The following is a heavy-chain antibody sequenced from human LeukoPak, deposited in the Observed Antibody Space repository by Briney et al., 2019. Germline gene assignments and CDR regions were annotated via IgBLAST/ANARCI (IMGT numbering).Heavy chain of an antibody. CDR3: ARLRNYYDRSGYRQLWFDP. CDR1: GGSISSYH. D-gene: IGHD3-22*01. CDR2: MYYSGST. V-gene: IGHV4-59*01. J-gene: IGHJ5*02. Sequence: SETLSLTCTVSGGSISSYHWSWIRQPPGKGLEWIGNMYYSGSTNYNPSLRSRVTISVDTSKNQFSLKLSSVTAADTAVYYCARLRNYYDRSGYRQLWFDPWGQGTLVTVSS.